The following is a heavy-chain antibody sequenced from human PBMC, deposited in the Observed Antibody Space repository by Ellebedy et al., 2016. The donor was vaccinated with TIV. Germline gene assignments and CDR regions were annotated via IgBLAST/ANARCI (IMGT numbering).Heavy chain of an antibody. CDR1: GGSISSNY. J-gene: IGHJ4*02. CDR3: VRAVTPKY. D-gene: IGHD4-23*01. V-gene: IGHV4-59*12. Sequence: MPSETLSLTCTVSGGSISSNYWDWIRQPPGKGLEWIGYIYNSVITNYNPSLKSRVTLSVDTSKNQFSLRLTSVTAADTAVYYCVRAVTPKYWGQGALVTVSS. CDR2: IYNSVIT.